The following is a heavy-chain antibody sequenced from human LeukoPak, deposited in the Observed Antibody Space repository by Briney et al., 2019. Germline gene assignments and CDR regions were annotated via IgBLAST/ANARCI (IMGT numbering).Heavy chain of an antibody. J-gene: IGHJ6*03. V-gene: IGHV4-4*07. Sequence: SETLSLTCTVSGGSISSYYWSWIRQPAGKGLEWIGRIYTSGSTNYNPSLKSRVTMSVDTSKNQFSLKLSSVTDADTAVYYCARGQVVATIWYYYYYMDVWGKGTTVTVSS. D-gene: IGHD5-12*01. CDR2: IYTSGST. CDR3: ARGQVVATIWYYYYYMDV. CDR1: GGSISSYY.